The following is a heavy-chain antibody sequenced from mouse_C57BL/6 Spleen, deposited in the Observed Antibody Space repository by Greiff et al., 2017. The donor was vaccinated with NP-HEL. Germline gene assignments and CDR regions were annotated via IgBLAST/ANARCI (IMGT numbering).Heavy chain of an antibody. J-gene: IGHJ2*01. CDR2: IDPSDSYT. CDR3: ARRTLYYYGSSYGHFDY. CDR1: GYTFTSYW. Sequence: QVQLQQPGAELVMPGASVKLSCKASGYTFTSYWMHWVKQRPGQGLEWIGEIDPSDSYTNYNQKFKGKSTLTVDKSSSTAYMQLSSLTSEDSAVYYCARRTLYYYGSSYGHFDYWGQGTTLTVSS. V-gene: IGHV1-69*01. D-gene: IGHD1-1*01.